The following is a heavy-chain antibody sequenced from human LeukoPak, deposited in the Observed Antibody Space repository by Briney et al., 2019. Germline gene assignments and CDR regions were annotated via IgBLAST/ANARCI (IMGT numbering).Heavy chain of an antibody. J-gene: IGHJ4*02. Sequence: SETLSLTCNVSGGSIVGYYWSWIRQPPGKGLEWIGYIYYSGSTNYNPSLKSRVTISVDTSKNQFSLKLSSVTAADTAVYYCARVKNYVWGSYRFDYWGQGTLVTVSS. CDR2: IYYSGST. V-gene: IGHV4-59*01. CDR3: ARVKNYVWGSYRFDY. D-gene: IGHD3-16*02. CDR1: GGSIVGYY.